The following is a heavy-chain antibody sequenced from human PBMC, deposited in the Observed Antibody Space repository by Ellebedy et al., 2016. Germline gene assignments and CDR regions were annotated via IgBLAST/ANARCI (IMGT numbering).Heavy chain of an antibody. Sequence: GGSLRLSCAASGFTVSSTNMSWVRQAPGKGLEWVSVIFGGGSTYYADSVKGRFTISRDNSKNMVYLHLNSVTGEDTAVYYCATTEDFWGGYFWWGQGTLVTVSS. V-gene: IGHV3-53*01. J-gene: IGHJ4*02. CDR3: ATTEDFWGGYFW. D-gene: IGHD3-3*01. CDR1: GFTVSSTN. CDR2: IFGGGST.